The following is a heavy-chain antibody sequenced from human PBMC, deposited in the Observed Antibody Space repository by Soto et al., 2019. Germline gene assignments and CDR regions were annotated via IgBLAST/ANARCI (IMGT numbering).Heavy chain of an antibody. CDR1: GGSISSGGYS. CDR3: AKGPMIEYYFDY. V-gene: IGHV4-30-2*01. D-gene: IGHD3-22*01. Sequence: SETLSLTCAVSGGSISSGGYSWSWIRQPPGKGLEWIGYIYHSGSTYYNPSLKSRVTISVDRSKNQFSLKLSSVTAADTAVYYCAKGPMIEYYFDYWGQGTLVTVSS. J-gene: IGHJ4*02. CDR2: IYHSGST.